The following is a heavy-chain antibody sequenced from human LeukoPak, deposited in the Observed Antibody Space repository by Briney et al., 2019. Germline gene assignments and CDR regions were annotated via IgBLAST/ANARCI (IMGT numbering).Heavy chain of an antibody. V-gene: IGHV4-4*09. Sequence: PSETLSLTCTVSGGSISSYYWSWIRQPPGKGLEWIGYIYTSGSTNYNPSLKSQVTISVDTSKNQFSLKLSSVTAADTAVYYCARATVAPISFDPWGQGTLVTVSS. CDR3: ARATVAPISFDP. CDR1: GGSISSYY. D-gene: IGHD4-11*01. J-gene: IGHJ5*02. CDR2: IYTSGST.